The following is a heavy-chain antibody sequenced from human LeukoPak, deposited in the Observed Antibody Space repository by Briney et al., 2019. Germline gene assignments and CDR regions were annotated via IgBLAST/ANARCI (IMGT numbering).Heavy chain of an antibody. V-gene: IGHV3-9*01. D-gene: IGHD1-26*01. CDR3: AKDMGVVGNDAFDI. CDR1: GFTFDDYA. Sequence: GGSLRLSCAASGFTFDDYAMHWVRQAPGKGLEWVSGISWNSGSIGYADSVKGRFTISRDNAKNSLYLQMNSLRAKDTALYYCAKDMGVVGNDAFDIWGQGTMVTVSS. CDR2: ISWNSGSI. J-gene: IGHJ3*02.